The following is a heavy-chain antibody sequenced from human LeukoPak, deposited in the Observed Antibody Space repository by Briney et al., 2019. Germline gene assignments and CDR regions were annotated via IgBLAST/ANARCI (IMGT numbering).Heavy chain of an antibody. CDR2: ISSSSSYI. CDR1: GFTFSSYS. V-gene: IGHV3-21*04. CDR3: AKSPYSSGWLHYY. J-gene: IGHJ4*02. D-gene: IGHD6-19*01. Sequence: PGGSLRLSCAASGFTFSSYSMNWVRQAPGKGLEWVSSISSSSSYIYYADSVKGRFTISRDNSKNTLYLQMNSLRAEDTAVYYCAKSPYSSGWLHYYWGQGTLVTVSS.